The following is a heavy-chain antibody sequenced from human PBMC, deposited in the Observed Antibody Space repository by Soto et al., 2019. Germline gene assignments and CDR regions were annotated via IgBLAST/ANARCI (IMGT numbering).Heavy chain of an antibody. CDR1: GGSFNSFA. J-gene: IGHJ5*02. Sequence: QVQLVQSGAEVKKPGSSVKVSCKASGGSFNSFAVSWVRQAPGQGLEWMGGIIPIFNTTSYAQRFQGRVTITADESTSTAYMELRRLRSQDTAVYYCARLESTYFDSSGYYWFDPWGQGTLVTVSS. V-gene: IGHV1-69*01. D-gene: IGHD3-22*01. CDR3: ARLESTYFDSSGYYWFDP. CDR2: IIPIFNTT.